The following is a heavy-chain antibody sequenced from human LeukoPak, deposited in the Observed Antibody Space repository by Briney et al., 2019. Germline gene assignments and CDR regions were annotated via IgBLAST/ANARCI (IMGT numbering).Heavy chain of an antibody. D-gene: IGHD2-2*01. V-gene: IGHV1-2*02. CDR1: GYTFTGYY. Sequence: GASVKVSCKASGYTFTGYYMHWVRQAPGQGLEWMGWINPNSGGTNYAQKFQGRVTVTRDTSISTAYMELSRPRSDDTAVYYCARGGVDIVVVPAARYNWFDPWGQGTLVTVSS. CDR3: ARGGVDIVVVPAARYNWFDP. CDR2: INPNSGGT. J-gene: IGHJ5*02.